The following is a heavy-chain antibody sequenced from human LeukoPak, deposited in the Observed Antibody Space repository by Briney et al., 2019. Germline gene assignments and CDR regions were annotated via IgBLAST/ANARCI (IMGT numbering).Heavy chain of an antibody. D-gene: IGHD6-13*01. CDR1: GFTFSDYY. CDR3: ARDPRDESSGWYRDDAFDI. CDR2: ISSSGSTI. Sequence: GGSLRLSCAASGFTFSDYYMSWIRQAPGKGLEWVSYISSSGSTIYYADSVKGRFTISRDNAKNSLYLQMNSLRDEDTAVYYCARDPRDESSGWYRDDAFDIWGQGTMVTVSS. J-gene: IGHJ3*02. V-gene: IGHV3-11*04.